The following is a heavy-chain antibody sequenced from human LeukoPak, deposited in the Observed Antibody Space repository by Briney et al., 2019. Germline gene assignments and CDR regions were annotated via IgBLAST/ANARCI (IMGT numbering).Heavy chain of an antibody. CDR3: ARDKFVVVPAAINNWFDP. CDR2: IYRSGST. J-gene: IGHJ5*02. CDR1: GYSISSGHY. Sequence: SETLSLTCTVSGYSISSGHYWGWIRQSPGKGLEWIGSIYRSGSTYSNPSLKSRVTISVDTSKNQFSLKLSSVTAADTAVYYCARDKFVVVPAAINNWFDPWGQGTLVTVSS. D-gene: IGHD2-2*02. V-gene: IGHV4-38-2*02.